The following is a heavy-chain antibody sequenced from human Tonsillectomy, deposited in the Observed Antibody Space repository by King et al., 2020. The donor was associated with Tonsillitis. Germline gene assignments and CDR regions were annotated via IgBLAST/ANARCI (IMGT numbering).Heavy chain of an antibody. CDR3: AKDRGGYYRWYFDY. J-gene: IGHJ4*02. D-gene: IGHD3-22*01. CDR1: GFTFSSYG. V-gene: IGHV3-30*18. Sequence: VQLVESGGGVVQPGRSLRLSCAASGFTFSSYGMHWVRQAPGKGLEWVAVISYDGSNKYYADSVKGRFTISRDNSKNTLYLQMNSLRAEVTAVYYCAKDRGGYYRWYFDYWGQGTLVTVSS. CDR2: ISYDGSNK.